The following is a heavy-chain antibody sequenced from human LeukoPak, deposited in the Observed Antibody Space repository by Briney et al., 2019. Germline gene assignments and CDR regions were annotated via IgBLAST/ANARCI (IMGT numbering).Heavy chain of an antibody. D-gene: IGHD3-22*01. CDR3: ARNPPAPDSSGYYRDY. V-gene: IGHV4-59*01. Sequence: SETLSLTCTVSGGSISSYYWSWIRQPPRKGLEWIGYIYYSGSTNYNPSLKSRVTISVDTSKNQFSLKLSSVTAADTAVYYCARNPPAPDSSGYYRDYWGQGTLVTVSS. CDR1: GGSISSYY. CDR2: IYYSGST. J-gene: IGHJ4*02.